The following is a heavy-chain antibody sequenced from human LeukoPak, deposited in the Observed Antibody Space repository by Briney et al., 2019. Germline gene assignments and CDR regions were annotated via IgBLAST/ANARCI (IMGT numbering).Heavy chain of an antibody. Sequence: GGSLRLSCAASGFTFSTYSMNWVRQAPGKGLEWASYISSGSVTTYYADSVKGRFTISRDNAKNSLYLQMNSLRAEDTAVYYCARRAPYGDYSFDYWGQGTLVTVSS. CDR1: GFTFSTYS. V-gene: IGHV3-48*01. CDR2: ISSGSVTT. J-gene: IGHJ4*02. D-gene: IGHD4-17*01. CDR3: ARRAPYGDYSFDY.